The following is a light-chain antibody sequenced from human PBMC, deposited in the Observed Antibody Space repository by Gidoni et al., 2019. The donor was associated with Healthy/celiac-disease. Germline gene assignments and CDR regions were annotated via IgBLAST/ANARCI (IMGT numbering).Light chain of an antibody. CDR2: QDS. J-gene: IGLJ2*01. CDR1: TLGDTY. Sequence: SYELTQSPSVSVSPGQTASITRSGDTLGDTYAYRYQQKPGQAHVLVIYQDSKRPSGIPGHFSGTNSEKTATLTISGTQAMDEADCYCQAWDSSRVVFGGGTKLTV. V-gene: IGLV3-1*01. CDR3: QAWDSSRVV.